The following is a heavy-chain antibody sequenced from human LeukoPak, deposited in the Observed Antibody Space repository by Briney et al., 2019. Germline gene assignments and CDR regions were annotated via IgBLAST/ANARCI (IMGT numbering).Heavy chain of an antibody. CDR2: ISAYNGNT. D-gene: IGHD3-3*01. V-gene: IGHV1-18*01. CDR1: GYTFTSYG. J-gene: IGHJ4*02. CDR3: ARDRVPYYDFWSGYSD. Sequence: ASVKVSFKASGYTFTSYGISWVRQAPGQGLEWMGWISAYNGNTNYAQKLQGRVTMTTDTSTSTAYMELRSLRSADTAVYYCARDRVPYYDFWSGYSDWGQGTLVTVSS.